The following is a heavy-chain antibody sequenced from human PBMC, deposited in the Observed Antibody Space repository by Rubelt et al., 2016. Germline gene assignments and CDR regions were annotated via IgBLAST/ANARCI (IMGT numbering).Heavy chain of an antibody. J-gene: IGHJ5*01. CDR1: GGSITSYY. Sequence: QVQLQESGPGLVKPSETLSLTCPVSGGSITSYYWSWIRQPPGKGLEWIGYIYYNGSTNYNPSLKSRVTISLDTPQNQFALRLSSVTAADTAVYYCARGRIGGYESHYNWFDSWGLGTLVTVSS. D-gene: IGHD5-12*01. V-gene: IGHV4-59*08. CDR3: ARGRIGGYESHYNWFDS. CDR2: IYYNGST.